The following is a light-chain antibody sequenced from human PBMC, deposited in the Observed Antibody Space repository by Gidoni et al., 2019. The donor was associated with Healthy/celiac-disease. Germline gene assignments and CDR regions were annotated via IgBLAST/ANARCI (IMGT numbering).Light chain of an antibody. Sequence: DIQTTQSPSSLSASVGDRVTITCRASQSISSYLNWYQQIPGKAPKLLIYAASSLQSGVPSRFSGSGSGTDFTLTISSLQPEDFATYYCQQSYSTPFTFGPGTKVDIK. CDR3: QQSYSTPFT. CDR2: AAS. CDR1: QSISSY. V-gene: IGKV1-39*01. J-gene: IGKJ3*01.